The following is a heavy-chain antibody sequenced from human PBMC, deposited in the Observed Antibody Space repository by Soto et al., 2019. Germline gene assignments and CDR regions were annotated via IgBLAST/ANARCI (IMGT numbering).Heavy chain of an antibody. CDR3: ARGQYSSGGRYYFDH. CDR2: ISDTGIYI. CDR1: GFTFSTYS. D-gene: IGHD6-19*01. V-gene: IGHV3-21*01. Sequence: DVQLVESGGGLVKPGGSLRLSCAVSGFTFSTYSMNWVRQAPGQGLEWVSSISDTGIYIYHADSVKGRFIISRDNAKNSLYLQMNSQRAEDTAVYYCARGQYSSGGRYYFDHWGQGTLVTVSS. J-gene: IGHJ4*02.